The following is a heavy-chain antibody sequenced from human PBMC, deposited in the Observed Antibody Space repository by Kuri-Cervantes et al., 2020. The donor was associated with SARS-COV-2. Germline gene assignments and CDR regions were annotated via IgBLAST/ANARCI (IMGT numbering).Heavy chain of an antibody. V-gene: IGHV4-59*10. Sequence: GSLRLSCAVYGGSFSGYYWRWIRQLAGKGLEWIGRTYTSVSRNYNPSLKSRVTISVDPSKNQFSLKLSSVTAAGTAVSYCARGLGCGGGSCYRGKRSWYFDLWGHGTLVTVSS. D-gene: IGHD2-15*01. CDR3: ARGLGCGGGSCYRGKRSWYFDL. CDR2: TYTSVSR. CDR1: GGSFSGYY. J-gene: IGHJ2*01.